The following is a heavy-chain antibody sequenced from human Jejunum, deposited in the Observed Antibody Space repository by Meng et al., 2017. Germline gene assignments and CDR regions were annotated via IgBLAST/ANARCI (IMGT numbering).Heavy chain of an antibody. CDR1: GFTFSSYQ. Sequence: SLKISCPASGFTFSSYQMHWVLQAPGTGLEWVAVISFDESNKFYADSVKPRFTISRDNSKNTLDLQMNSLRAEDTAVYYCARALRVLAFDIWGQGTMVTVSS. D-gene: IGHD4/OR15-4a*01. V-gene: IGHV3-30*03. CDR2: ISFDESNK. J-gene: IGHJ3*02. CDR3: ARALRVLAFDI.